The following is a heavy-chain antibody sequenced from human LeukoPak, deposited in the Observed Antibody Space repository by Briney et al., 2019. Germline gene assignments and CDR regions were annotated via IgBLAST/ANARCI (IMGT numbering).Heavy chain of an antibody. V-gene: IGHV3-73*01. CDR3: SRRMFTADWHLDL. D-gene: IGHD3-10*02. Sequence: PGGSLKLSCAASGFTFSGSDIHWVRQASGKGLEWIGCIKTKAESYATAYVVSVKGRFTLSRDDSKNTAFLQTNSLKTEDTAVYYCSRRMFTADWHLDLWGRGTLVTVSS. J-gene: IGHJ2*01. CDR1: GFTFSGSD. CDR2: IKTKAESYAT.